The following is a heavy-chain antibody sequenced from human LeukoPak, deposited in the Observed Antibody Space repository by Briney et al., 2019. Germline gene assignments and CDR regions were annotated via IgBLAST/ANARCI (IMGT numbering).Heavy chain of an antibody. CDR3: AREVNYGDYGDNAFDI. CDR2: IYYSGDT. J-gene: IGHJ3*02. CDR1: TGSISNSSYY. V-gene: IGHV4-39*07. Sequence: SETLSLTCTVSTGSISNSSYYWGWFRQPPGKGLEWIGSIYYSGDTYSTPSLKSRVAVSLDTSNNQFSLSLSAVTAADTAVYYCAREVNYGDYGDNAFDIWGQGTMVTVSS. D-gene: IGHD4-17*01.